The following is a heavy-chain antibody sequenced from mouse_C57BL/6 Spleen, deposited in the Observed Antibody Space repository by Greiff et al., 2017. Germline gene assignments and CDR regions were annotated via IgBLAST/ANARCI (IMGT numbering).Heavy chain of an antibody. Sequence: QVQLQQPGAELVMPGASVKLSCKASGYTFTSYWMHWVKQRPGQGLEWIGEIDPSDSYTNYNQKFKGKSTLTVDKPSSTAYMQLSSLTSEDSAVYYCARRKDYDDAMDYWGQGTSVTVSS. CDR3: ARRKDYDDAMDY. CDR2: IDPSDSYT. V-gene: IGHV1-69*01. D-gene: IGHD2-4*01. J-gene: IGHJ4*01. CDR1: GYTFTSYW.